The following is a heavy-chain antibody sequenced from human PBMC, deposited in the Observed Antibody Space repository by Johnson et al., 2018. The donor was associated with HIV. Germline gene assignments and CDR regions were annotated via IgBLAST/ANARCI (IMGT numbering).Heavy chain of an antibody. J-gene: IGHJ3*02. D-gene: IGHD6-19*01. Sequence: VQLVESGGGLVQPGGSLRLSCAASGFTFSSYAMSWVRQAPGKGLEWVSVIYSGGSIYYADSVKGRFSISRDNSKNTLYLQMNSLKTEDTAVYYCTTDPLAVAPYGDDAFDIWGQGTMVTVSS. CDR1: GFTFSSYA. CDR3: TTDPLAVAPYGDDAFDI. CDR2: IYSGGSI. V-gene: IGHV3-66*01.